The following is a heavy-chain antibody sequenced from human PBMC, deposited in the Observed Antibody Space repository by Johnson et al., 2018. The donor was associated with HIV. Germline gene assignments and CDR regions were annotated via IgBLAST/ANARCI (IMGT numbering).Heavy chain of an antibody. CDR2: IGTAGDT. J-gene: IGHJ3*02. CDR3: ATSISTPPGAFDI. Sequence: VQLVESGGGLVQPGGSLRLSCAASRFIFNDYDMHWVRQVTGKGLEWVSGIGTAGDTYYPGSVKGRFTISRENAKNSLYLQMNNLRAGDTAVYYCATSISTPPGAFDIWGQGTMVTVSS. D-gene: IGHD6-6*01. V-gene: IGHV3-13*01. CDR1: RFIFNDYD.